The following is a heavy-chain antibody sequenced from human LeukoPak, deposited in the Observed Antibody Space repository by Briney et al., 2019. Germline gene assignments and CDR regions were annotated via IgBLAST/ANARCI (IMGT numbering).Heavy chain of an antibody. CDR2: IYPGDSDT. Sequence: GESLKISWKGSGYSFTSYWIGWVRQMPGKGLEWMGIIYPGDSDTRYSPSFQGQVTISADKSISTAYLQWSSLKASDTAMYYCARRGGSYYIVDAFDIWGQGTMVTVSS. J-gene: IGHJ3*02. CDR1: GYSFTSYW. CDR3: ARRGGSYYIVDAFDI. V-gene: IGHV5-51*01. D-gene: IGHD1-26*01.